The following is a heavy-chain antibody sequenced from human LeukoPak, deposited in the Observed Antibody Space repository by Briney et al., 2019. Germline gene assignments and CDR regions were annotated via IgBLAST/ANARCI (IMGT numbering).Heavy chain of an antibody. V-gene: IGHV3-7*01. D-gene: IGHD1-26*01. CDR1: GCTFSGYW. J-gene: IGHJ4*02. Sequence: GGSLRLSCAASGCTFSGYWMTWVRQAPGKGLEWVANLSPDGDNKRYVESVKGRFTISRDNAKNSLYLQMNSLRADDTAVYYCARILGSDDGADFWGQGTLVTVS. CDR3: ARILGSDDGADF. CDR2: LSPDGDNK.